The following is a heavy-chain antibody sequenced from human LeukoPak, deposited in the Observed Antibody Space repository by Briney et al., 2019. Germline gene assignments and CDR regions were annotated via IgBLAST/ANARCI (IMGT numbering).Heavy chain of an antibody. CDR3: ARRSQMATIDFDY. J-gene: IGHJ4*02. V-gene: IGHV5-51*01. D-gene: IGHD5-24*01. Sequence: GESLKISCTGSGYSFTSYWIGWVRQMPGKGLEWMGIIYPGDSDTKYSPSFQGQVTISADKSISTAYLQWSSLKASDTAVYYCARRSQMATIDFDYWGQGTLVTVSS. CDR2: IYPGDSDT. CDR1: GYSFTSYW.